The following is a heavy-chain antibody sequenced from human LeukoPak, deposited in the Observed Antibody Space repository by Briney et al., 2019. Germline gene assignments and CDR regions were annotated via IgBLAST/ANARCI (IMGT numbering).Heavy chain of an antibody. V-gene: IGHV4-39*01. CDR2: IYYSGST. J-gene: IGHJ5*02. D-gene: IGHD6-13*01. CDR3: ARLSEQPGYNWFDP. CDR1: GGSISRSSYY. Sequence: SETLSLTCTVSGGSISRSSYYWGWLRQPPGKGLEWIGSIYYSGSTFYNPSLKSRVTISVETSKNQFSVTLRSVTAADTALYYCARLSEQPGYNWFDPWGQGTLVTVSA.